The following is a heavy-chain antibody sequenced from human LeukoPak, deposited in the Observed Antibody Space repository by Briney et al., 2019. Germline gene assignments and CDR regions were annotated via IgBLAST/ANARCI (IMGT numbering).Heavy chain of an antibody. CDR3: AKDRDRASMDV. V-gene: IGHV3-23*01. J-gene: IGHJ6*03. CDR1: GFTFSSYA. CDR2: IRSSGIST. D-gene: IGHD3-10*01. Sequence: PGGSLRLSCAASGFTFSSYAMSWVRQAPGKGLEWVSGIRSSGISTYYADSVKGRFTISRDDSKNTLYLQMNSLRAEDTAVYYCAKDRDRASMDVWGKGTTVTASS.